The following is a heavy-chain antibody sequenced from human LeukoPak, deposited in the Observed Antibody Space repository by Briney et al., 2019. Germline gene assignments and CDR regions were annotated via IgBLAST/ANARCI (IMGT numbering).Heavy chain of an antibody. CDR2: ISAYNGNT. CDR1: GYTFTSYD. CDR3: ARDLAMVVPAAAHFDY. V-gene: IGHV1-18*01. J-gene: IGHJ4*02. D-gene: IGHD2-2*01. Sequence: GASVKVSCKASGYTFTSYDINWVRQATGQGLEWMGWISAYNGNTNYAQKLQGRVTMTTDTSTSTAYMELRSLRSDDTAVYYCARDLAMVVPAAAHFDYWGQGTLVTVSS.